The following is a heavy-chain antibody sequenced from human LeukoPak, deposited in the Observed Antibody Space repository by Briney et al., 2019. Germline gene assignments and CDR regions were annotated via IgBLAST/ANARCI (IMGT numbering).Heavy chain of an antibody. CDR2: INPDGSQT. V-gene: IGHV3-7*01. Sequence: GGSLRLSCAASGFTFSTYWMNWVRQAPGKGLEWVALINPDGSQTNYVNSVRGRFTISRDNAENSLYLQMNSLRAEDTAVYYCARDLGYGALDPWGQGTLVTVSS. D-gene: IGHD4-17*01. J-gene: IGHJ5*02. CDR3: ARDLGYGALDP. CDR1: GFTFSTYW.